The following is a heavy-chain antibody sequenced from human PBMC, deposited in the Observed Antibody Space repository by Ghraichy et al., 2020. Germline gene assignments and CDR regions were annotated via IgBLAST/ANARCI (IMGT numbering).Heavy chain of an antibody. CDR1: GGSISSSSYY. Sequence: SETLSLTCTVSGGSISSSSYYWGWIRQPPGKGLEWIGSIYYSGSTYYNPSLKSRVTISVDTSKNQFSLKLSSVTAADTAVYYCARRPTGGLHYYFDYWGQGTLVTVSS. D-gene: IGHD4-11*01. CDR3: ARRPTGGLHYYFDY. J-gene: IGHJ4*02. CDR2: IYYSGST. V-gene: IGHV4-39*01.